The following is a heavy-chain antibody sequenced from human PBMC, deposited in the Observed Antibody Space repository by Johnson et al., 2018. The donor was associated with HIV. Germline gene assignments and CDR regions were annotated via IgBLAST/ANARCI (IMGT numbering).Heavy chain of an antibody. D-gene: IGHD6-13*01. CDR3: ARGRVAAGGMRGGGFDI. Sequence: QMQLVESGGGVVQPGRSLRLSCAASGFTFSSYAMHWVRQAPGKGLAWVAVISYDGSNKYYADSVKGRFTISRDNSKNTLYLQMNSLRAEDTAVYYCARGRVAAGGMRGGGFDIWGQGTMVTVSS. J-gene: IGHJ3*02. CDR1: GFTFSSYA. V-gene: IGHV3-30*04. CDR2: ISYDGSNK.